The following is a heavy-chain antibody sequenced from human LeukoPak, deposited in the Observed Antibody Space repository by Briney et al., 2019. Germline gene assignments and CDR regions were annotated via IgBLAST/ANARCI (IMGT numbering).Heavy chain of an antibody. CDR3: ARHHSVAVAGITRFDP. J-gene: IGHJ5*02. D-gene: IGHD6-19*01. Sequence: SETLSLTCTVSGGSISSSSYSWGWIRQPPGKGLEWIGSIYYSGSTYYNPSLKSRVTISVDTSKNQFSLKLSSVTAADTAVYYCARHHSVAVAGITRFDPWGQGTLVTVSS. CDR2: IYYSGST. CDR1: GGSISSSSYS. V-gene: IGHV4-39*01.